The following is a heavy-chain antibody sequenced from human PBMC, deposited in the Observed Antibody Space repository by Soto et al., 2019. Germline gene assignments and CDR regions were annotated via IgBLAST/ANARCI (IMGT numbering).Heavy chain of an antibody. CDR1: GGSFSGYY. V-gene: IGHV4-34*01. CDR3: ARYYDSSGYYPDY. Sequence: QVQLQQWGAGLLKPSETLSLTCAVYGGSFSGYYWSWIRQPPGKGLEWIGEINHSGSTNYNPSLNSRVTISVDTSKNQFSLKLSSVTAADTAVYYCARYYDSSGYYPDYWGQGTLVTVSS. CDR2: INHSGST. J-gene: IGHJ4*02. D-gene: IGHD3-22*01.